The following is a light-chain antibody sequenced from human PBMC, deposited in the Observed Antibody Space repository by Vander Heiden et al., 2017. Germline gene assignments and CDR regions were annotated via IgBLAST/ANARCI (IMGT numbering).Light chain of an antibody. V-gene: IGKV1-39*01. CDR2: AAS. J-gene: IGKJ2*01. Sequence: DIQMTQYPSSLSASVGDRVTITCRASQSISSYLNWYQQKPGKAPKLLIYAASSLQRGVQSRFSGSGSGTEFTLTISSRQPEDFATYYCQQRYSNHPEYTFGQGTKLEIK. CDR1: QSISSY. CDR3: QQRYSNHPEYT.